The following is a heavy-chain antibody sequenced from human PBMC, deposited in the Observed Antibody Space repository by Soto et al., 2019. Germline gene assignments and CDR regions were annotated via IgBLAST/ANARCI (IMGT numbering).Heavy chain of an antibody. CDR2: IYPGDSDT. D-gene: IGHD3-10*01. J-gene: IGHJ3*02. Sequence: PGESLKISCKGSGYSFTSYWIGWVRQMPWKGLEWMGIIYPGDSDTRYSPSFQGQVTISADKSISTAYLQWSSLKASDTAMYYCARHCDWYYYGSGRTCAFDIWGQGTMVTVSS. CDR3: ARHCDWYYYGSGRTCAFDI. V-gene: IGHV5-51*01. CDR1: GYSFTSYW.